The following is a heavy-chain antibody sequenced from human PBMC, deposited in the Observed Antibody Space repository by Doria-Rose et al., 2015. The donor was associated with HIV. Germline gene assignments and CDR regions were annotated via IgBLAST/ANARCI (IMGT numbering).Heavy chain of an antibody. CDR3: ARSNNWNFNWFDP. J-gene: IGHJ5*02. CDR1: GGSISSYY. Sequence: QLQQWGPGLVKPSETLSLTCTVSGGSISSYYWSWIRQPPGKGLEWIGCVFYGGSTNYNPSLKRRVTISLDTSKNQFSLNLNSVTAADTAVYYCARSNNWNFNWFDPWGQGTLVTVSS. D-gene: IGHD1-7*01. V-gene: IGHV4-59*01. CDR2: VFYGGST.